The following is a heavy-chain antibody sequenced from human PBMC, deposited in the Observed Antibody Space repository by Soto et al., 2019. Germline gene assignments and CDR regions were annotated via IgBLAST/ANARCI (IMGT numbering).Heavy chain of an antibody. CDR1: GLTFSSYS. V-gene: IGHV3-21*01. CDR2: ISSSSSYI. J-gene: IGHJ4*02. D-gene: IGHD3-22*01. CDR3: EREPHYYYDSSGYPD. Sequence: GGSLRLSCAASGLTFSSYSMNWVRQAPGKGLEWVSSISSSSSYIYYADSVKGRFTISRDNAKNSLYLQMNSLRAEDTAVYYCEREPHYYYDSSGYPDWGQGTLVTVSS.